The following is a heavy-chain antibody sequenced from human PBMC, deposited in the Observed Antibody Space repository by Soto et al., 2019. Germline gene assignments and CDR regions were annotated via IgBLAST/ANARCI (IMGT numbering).Heavy chain of an antibody. D-gene: IGHD1-1*01. CDR2: IYHSGST. Sequence: TLSLTCTVSGGSISSGGYSWNWIRQPPGKGLEWIGYIYHSGSTYYNPSLKSRVTISVDKSKNQFSLKLNTVTAADTAVYYCARDQLEGNWFDPWGQGTLVTVSS. J-gene: IGHJ5*02. CDR1: GGSISSGGYS. V-gene: IGHV4-30-2*01. CDR3: ARDQLEGNWFDP.